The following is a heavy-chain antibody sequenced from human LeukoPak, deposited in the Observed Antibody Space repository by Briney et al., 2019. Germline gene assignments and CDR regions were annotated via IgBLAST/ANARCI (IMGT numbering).Heavy chain of an antibody. CDR1: GFTFSSYW. CDR3: SRAEYSPGYYSYDYYYMDV. Sequence: GGSLRLSCAASGFTFSSYWMSWVRQAPGKGLEWVANIKQDGSEKHYVDSVKGRFTISRDNAKNSLYLQMNSLRAEDTAVYFCSRAEYSPGYYSYDYYYMDVWGKGTTVTVSS. J-gene: IGHJ6*03. CDR2: IKQDGSEK. D-gene: IGHD6-6*01. V-gene: IGHV3-7*01.